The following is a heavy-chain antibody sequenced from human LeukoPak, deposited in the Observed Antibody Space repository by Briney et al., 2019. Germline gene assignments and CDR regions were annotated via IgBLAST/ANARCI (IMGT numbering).Heavy chain of an antibody. J-gene: IGHJ6*03. CDR1: GYTLTSYG. CDR2: ISPDNGNT. CDR3: ARDGAPAAMLYYYYYMDV. Sequence: ASVKVSCQASGYTLTSYGVSWVRQAPGQGLEWMGWISPDNGNTNYAQKFQGRVNMTTDTSTRTVYMELRNLRSDDTAVYYCARDGAPAAMLYYYYYMDVWGKGTAVTASS. D-gene: IGHD2-2*01. V-gene: IGHV1-18*04.